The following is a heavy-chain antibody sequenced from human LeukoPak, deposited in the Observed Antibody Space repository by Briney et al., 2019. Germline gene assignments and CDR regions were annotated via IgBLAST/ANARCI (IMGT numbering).Heavy chain of an antibody. CDR1: GFTFSDYY. CDR2: ISSSGSTI. D-gene: IGHD3-10*01. J-gene: IGHJ4*02. CDR3: ARGLWFGESQYYFDY. V-gene: IGHV3-11*01. Sequence: GGSLRLSCAASGFTFSDYYMSWIRQAPGKGLEWVSYISSSGSTIYYADSVKGRFTISRDNAKNSLYLQMNSLRAEDTAVYYCARGLWFGESQYYFDYWGQGTLVTVSS.